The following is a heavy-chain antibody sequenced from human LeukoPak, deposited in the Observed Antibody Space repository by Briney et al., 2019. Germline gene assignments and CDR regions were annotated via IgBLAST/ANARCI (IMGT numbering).Heavy chain of an antibody. Sequence: PSETLSLTCTVSGGSISSGDYYWSWIRQPPGKGLEWIGYIYYSGSTYYNPSLKSRVTISVDTSKNQFSLRLSSVTAADTAVYYCATYLYYDFWSGSHAFDIWGQGTMVTVSS. CDR3: ATYLYYDFWSGSHAFDI. CDR1: GGSISSGDYY. J-gene: IGHJ3*02. V-gene: IGHV4-30-4*01. CDR2: IYYSGST. D-gene: IGHD3-3*01.